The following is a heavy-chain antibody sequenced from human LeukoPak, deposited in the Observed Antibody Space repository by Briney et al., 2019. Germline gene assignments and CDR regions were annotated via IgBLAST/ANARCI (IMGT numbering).Heavy chain of an antibody. CDR2: IKPDGSII. Sequence: SGGSLRLSCAASGFTFSSYWMTWVRQGPGKGLEWVDNIKPDGSIIYYGNSVKGRFTISRDNAKNSLYLQMNSLRAEDTAVYYCAKWELYSGFYYIDYWGQGTLATVSS. CDR1: GFTFSSYW. J-gene: IGHJ4*02. D-gene: IGHD1-26*01. V-gene: IGHV3-7*01. CDR3: AKWELYSGFYYIDY.